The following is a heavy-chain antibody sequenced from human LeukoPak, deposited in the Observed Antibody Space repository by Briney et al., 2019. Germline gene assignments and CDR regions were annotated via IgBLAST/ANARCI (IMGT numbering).Heavy chain of an antibody. CDR3: KVLDIVVVAAARTQKWFDP. Sequence: GGSLRLSCAVSGFTFSRYSMTWVRQPPGKGLEWVSYISTSSSTIYYADSVKGRFTISRDNSKNTLYLQMNSLRAEDTAVYYCKVLDIVVVAAARTQKWFDPWGQGTLVTVSS. D-gene: IGHD2-2*03. V-gene: IGHV3-48*01. CDR2: ISTSSSTI. J-gene: IGHJ5*02. CDR1: GFTFSRYS.